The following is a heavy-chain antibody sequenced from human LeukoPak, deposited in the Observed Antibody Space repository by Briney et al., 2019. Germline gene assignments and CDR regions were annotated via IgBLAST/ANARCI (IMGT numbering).Heavy chain of an antibody. D-gene: IGHD5-24*01. J-gene: IGHJ4*02. V-gene: IGHV1-2*02. CDR1: GYTFTGYY. CDR3: ARHLTRDGYNYYC. CDR2: INPNSGGT. Sequence: GSSVKVSCKASGYTFTGYYMYWVRQAPGQGLEWMGWINPNSGGTNYAQKYQGRVTMTRDTSISTAYMELSRLRSDDTAVYYCARHLTRDGYNYYCWGQGTLVTVSS.